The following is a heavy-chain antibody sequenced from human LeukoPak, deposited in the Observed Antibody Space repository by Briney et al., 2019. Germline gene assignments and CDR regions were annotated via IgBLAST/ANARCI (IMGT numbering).Heavy chain of an antibody. CDR3: ARHGVGAGLAAAYI. V-gene: IGHV5-51*01. CDR1: GYNFSNYG. J-gene: IGHJ4*02. D-gene: IGHD6-13*01. Sequence: GESLKISCRGSGYNFSNYGIGWVRQMPGKGLEWMGLIDPGDSHAIYSPSFQGQVTISADKSISAAYLQWSSLKASDTAMYYCARHGVGAGLAAAYIWGQGTLLTVSS. CDR2: IDPGDSHA.